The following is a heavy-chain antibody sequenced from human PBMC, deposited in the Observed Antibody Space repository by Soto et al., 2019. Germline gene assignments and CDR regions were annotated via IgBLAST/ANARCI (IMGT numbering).Heavy chain of an antibody. CDR1: GFDLRSYW. CDR2: IKEDGSEE. V-gene: IGHV3-7*01. J-gene: IGHJ4*02. CDR3: ARAPVGFDY. Sequence: PGGSLRLSCEASGFDLRSYWMSWVRRAPGKGLEWVANIKEDGSEEFYVDSVKGRFTISRDNAKNSLYLQMTALRAEDTAVYYCARAPVGFDYWGQGTLVTVSS.